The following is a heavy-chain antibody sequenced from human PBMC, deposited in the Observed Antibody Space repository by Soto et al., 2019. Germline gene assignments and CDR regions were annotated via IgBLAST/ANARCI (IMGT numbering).Heavy chain of an antibody. CDR2: ISGSNIYT. J-gene: IGHJ6*02. CDR1: GFTFSDYY. Sequence: GGSLRLSCAASGFTFSDYYMSWIRQAPGKGLEWISYISGSNIYTNYADSVKGRFTISRDNANNSLYLQMDSLRVEDTAVYYCARDGGEVIPAAIGGGYGMDVWGQGTTVTVS. CDR3: ARDGGEVIPAAIGGGYGMDV. D-gene: IGHD2-2*01. V-gene: IGHV3-11*06.